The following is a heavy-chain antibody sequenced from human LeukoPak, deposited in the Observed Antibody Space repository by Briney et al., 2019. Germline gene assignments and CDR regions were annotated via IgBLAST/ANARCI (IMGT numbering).Heavy chain of an antibody. D-gene: IGHD3-3*01. CDR2: ISSSCSTI. CDR1: GFTFSSYA. J-gene: IGHJ6*03. V-gene: IGHV3-48*04. Sequence: PGGSLRLSCAASGFTFSSYAMSWVRQAPGKGLEWVSYISSSCSTIYYADSVKGRFTISRDSAKNSLYLQMNSLRAEDTAVYYCAREARITIFGVVILYYYYYMDVWGKGTTVTVSS. CDR3: AREARITIFGVVILYYYYYMDV.